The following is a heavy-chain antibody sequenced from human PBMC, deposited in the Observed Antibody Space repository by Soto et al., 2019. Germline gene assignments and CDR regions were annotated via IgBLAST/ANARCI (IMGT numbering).Heavy chain of an antibody. J-gene: IGHJ6*02. D-gene: IGHD5-12*01. CDR3: ARVRGYDRTYYYYYGMDV. V-gene: IGHV3-13*01. CDR1: GFTFSSYD. Sequence: GSLRLSCAASGFTFSSYDMHWVRQATGKGLEWVSAIGTAGDTYYPGSVKGRFTISRENAKNSLYLQMNSLRAEDTAVYYCARVRGYDRTYYYYYGMDVWGQGTTVTVSS. CDR2: IGTAGDT.